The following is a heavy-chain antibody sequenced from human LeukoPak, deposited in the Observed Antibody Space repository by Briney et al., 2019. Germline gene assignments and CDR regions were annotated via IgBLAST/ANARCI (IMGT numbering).Heavy chain of an antibody. CDR3: ARAGRGGFDFDY. CDR2: IHYTGST. J-gene: IGHJ4*02. D-gene: IGHD3-16*01. CDR1: GGSISSYY. Sequence: SETLSLTCTVSGGSISSYYWSWLRQPPGKGLEWIGHIHYTGSTNYNPSLKSRVPISLDTSKNQFPLHLSSVTAADTAVYSCARAGRGGFDFDYWGQGALVTVSS. V-gene: IGHV4-59*12.